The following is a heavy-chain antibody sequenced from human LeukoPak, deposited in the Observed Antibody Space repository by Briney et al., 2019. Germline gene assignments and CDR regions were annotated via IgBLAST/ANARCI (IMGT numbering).Heavy chain of an antibody. CDR2: IKQDGSEK. J-gene: IGHJ4*02. Sequence: GGSLKLSCAASGFTFSSYWMSWVRQAPGKGLEWVANIKQDGSEKYYVDSVKGRFTIYRDNAKRSLNLQMNSLRAEDTAVYYCASYYYDSSGYYEPDDWGQGTLVTVSS. CDR1: GFTFSSYW. D-gene: IGHD3-22*01. V-gene: IGHV3-7*02. CDR3: ASYYYDSSGYYEPDD.